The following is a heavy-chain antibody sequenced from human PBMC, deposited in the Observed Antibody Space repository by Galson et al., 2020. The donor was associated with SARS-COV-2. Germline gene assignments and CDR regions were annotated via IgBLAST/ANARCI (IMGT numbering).Heavy chain of an antibody. V-gene: IGHV4-39*07. Sequence: SETLSLTCPVSGGSISSSSYYWGWLRQPPGKGQEWTGRIYYSRRNYYNPSLKSRVTQPVNTSKNQFSLKLGSVTAADTAVYYCARVKRITIFGGVIIEGPFDYWGQGTLVTVCS. CDR3: ARVKRITIFGGVIIEGPFDY. J-gene: IGHJ4*02. D-gene: IGHD3-3*01. CDR2: IYYSRRN. CDR1: GGSISSSSYY.